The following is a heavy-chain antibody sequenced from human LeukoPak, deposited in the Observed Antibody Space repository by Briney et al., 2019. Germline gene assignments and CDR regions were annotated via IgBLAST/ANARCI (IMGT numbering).Heavy chain of an antibody. CDR1: GYTFTSYD. J-gene: IGHJ3*02. CDR2: INPNSGGT. V-gene: IGHV1-2*04. CDR3: ARENTEAAAGTSDVAFDI. D-gene: IGHD6-13*01. Sequence: ASVKVSCKASGYTFTSYDINWVRQAPGQGLEWMGWINPNSGGTNYAQKFQGWVTMTRDTSISTAYMELSRLRSDDTAVYYCARENTEAAAGTSDVAFDIWGQGTMVTVSS.